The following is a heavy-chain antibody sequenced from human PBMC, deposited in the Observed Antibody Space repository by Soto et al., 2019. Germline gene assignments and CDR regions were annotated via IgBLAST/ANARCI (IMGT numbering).Heavy chain of an antibody. V-gene: IGHV3-23*01. Sequence: GGSLRLSCIASGFTFDRYAMTWVRQAPGKGLEWLSVVYGGVSTYYADSVKGRFTISRDNSKNTLFLQMNSLRAEDTAVYYCVKGRSLFDYWGQGTLVTVSS. J-gene: IGHJ4*02. CDR1: GFTFDRYA. CDR2: VYGGVST. CDR3: VKGRSLFDY.